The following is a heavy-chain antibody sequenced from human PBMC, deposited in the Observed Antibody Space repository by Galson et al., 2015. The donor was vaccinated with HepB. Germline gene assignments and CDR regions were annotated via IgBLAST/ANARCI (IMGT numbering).Heavy chain of an antibody. Sequence: SLRLSCAASGFTFSSYAMHWVRQAPGKGLEWVAVISYDGSNKYYADSVKGRFTISRDNSKNTLYLQMNSLRAEDTAVYYCARDLGRVAGRVPVDYWGQGTLVTVSS. CDR3: ARDLGRVAGRVPVDY. J-gene: IGHJ4*02. CDR1: GFTFSSYA. V-gene: IGHV3-30*04. CDR2: ISYDGSNK. D-gene: IGHD6-19*01.